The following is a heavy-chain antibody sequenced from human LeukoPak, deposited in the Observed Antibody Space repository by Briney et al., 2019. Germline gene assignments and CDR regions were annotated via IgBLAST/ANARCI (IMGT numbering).Heavy chain of an antibody. D-gene: IGHD4-23*01. CDR1: GFTFSGYW. Sequence: GGSLRLSCAASGFTFSGYWMHWVRQAPGKGLVWVSRISSGGTSTIYADSVKGPFTISRDDAKNTLYLQMNSLRAEDTAVYYCAREYGGNRRAFDIWGLGTMVTVSS. V-gene: IGHV3-74*01. J-gene: IGHJ3*02. CDR3: AREYGGNRRAFDI. CDR2: ISSGGTST.